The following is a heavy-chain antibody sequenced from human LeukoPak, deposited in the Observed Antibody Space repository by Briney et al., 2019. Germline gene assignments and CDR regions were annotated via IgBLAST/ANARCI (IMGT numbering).Heavy chain of an antibody. J-gene: IGHJ6*02. CDR3: ARGVGYYYYYGMDV. CDR2: INHSGST. Sequence: SETLSLTCAVYGGSFSGYYWSWIRQPAGKGLEWIGEINHSGSTNYNPSLKSRVTISVDTSKDQFSLKLSSVTAADTAVYYCARGVGYYYYYGMDVWGQGTTVTASS. CDR1: GGSFSGYY. V-gene: IGHV4-34*01.